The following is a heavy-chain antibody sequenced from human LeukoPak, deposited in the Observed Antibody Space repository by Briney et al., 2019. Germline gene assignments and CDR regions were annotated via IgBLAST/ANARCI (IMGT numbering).Heavy chain of an antibody. CDR3: AKDPYLMVRGVDDAFDI. CDR1: GFTFSTYS. J-gene: IGHJ3*02. Sequence: PGGSLRLSCAASGFTFSTYSMNWVRQAPGKGLEWVSYISSSSSTIYYADSVKGRFTISRDNSKNTLYLQMNSLRAEDTAVYYCAKDPYLMVRGVDDAFDIWGQGTMVTVSS. V-gene: IGHV3-48*01. CDR2: ISSSSSTI. D-gene: IGHD3-10*01.